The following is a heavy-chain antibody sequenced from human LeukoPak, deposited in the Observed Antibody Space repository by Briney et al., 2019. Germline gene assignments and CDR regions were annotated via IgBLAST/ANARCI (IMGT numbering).Heavy chain of an antibody. Sequence: GGSLRLSCAASGFTFSDHYMGWSHQAPGKGLGWVSYISSSGSTIYYADSVRGRFTNSRDNAKNSLYLQMNSLRPEDTALYYCARVRSRYIWGTTQWPFDMWGQGTMVTV. CDR1: GFTFSDHY. CDR3: ARVRSRYIWGTTQWPFDM. CDR2: ISSSGSTI. D-gene: IGHD3-16*01. V-gene: IGHV3-11*01. J-gene: IGHJ3*02.